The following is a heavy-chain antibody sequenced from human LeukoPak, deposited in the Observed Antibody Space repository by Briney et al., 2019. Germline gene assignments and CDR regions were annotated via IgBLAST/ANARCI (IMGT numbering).Heavy chain of an antibody. J-gene: IGHJ4*02. CDR1: GGTFSSYA. CDR2: IIPIFGTA. V-gene: IGHV1-69*13. D-gene: IGHD6-6*01. Sequence: SVKVSCKASGGTFSSYAISWVRQAPGQGLEWMGGIIPIFGTANYAQKFQGRVTITADESTSTAYMELSSLRSEDTAVYYCARDWEFGYSSSSFDYWGQGTLVTVSP. CDR3: ARDWEFGYSSSSFDY.